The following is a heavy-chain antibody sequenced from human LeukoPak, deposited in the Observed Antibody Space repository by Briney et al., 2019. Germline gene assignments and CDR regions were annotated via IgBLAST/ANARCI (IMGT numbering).Heavy chain of an antibody. CDR3: ASRMRGPSEWELRYYYYYMDV. CDR2: INPNSGGT. V-gene: IGHV1-2*02. J-gene: IGHJ6*03. Sequence: PGASVKVSCKASGYTFTGYYMHWVRQAPGQGLEWMGWINPNSGGTNYAQKFQGRVTMTRDTSISTAYMELSRLRSDDTAVYYCASRMRGPSEWELRYYYYYMDVWGKGTTVTVSS. CDR1: GYTFTGYY. D-gene: IGHD1-26*01.